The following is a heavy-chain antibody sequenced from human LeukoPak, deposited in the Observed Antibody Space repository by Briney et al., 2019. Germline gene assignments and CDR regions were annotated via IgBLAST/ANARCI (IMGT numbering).Heavy chain of an antibody. CDR3: ARGRTTKDAFDI. Sequence: PGGSLRLSCTSSGFTFSSNYMSWVRQAPGKGLELVSVIYRGGSTYYSDSVKGRFTISRDNSKNTLYLQMNSLRDEDTDVYYCARGRTTKDAFDIWGQGTMVTVSS. D-gene: IGHD1-14*01. J-gene: IGHJ3*02. CDR2: IYRGGST. CDR1: GFTFSSNY. V-gene: IGHV3-66*01.